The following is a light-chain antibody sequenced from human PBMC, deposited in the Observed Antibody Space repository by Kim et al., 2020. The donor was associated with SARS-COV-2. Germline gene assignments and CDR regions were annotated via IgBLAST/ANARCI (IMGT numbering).Light chain of an antibody. CDR3: HQYASSLQT. V-gene: IGKV3-20*01. CDR1: QSVTNSF. CDR2: AAS. Sequence: SPGERAALPCRAPQSVTNSFLGWYQQKPGQAPRLLMYAASRRATGIEDRFSGSGSGTDFTLTISRLEPEDFAVYYCHQYASSLQTFGQGTKRDIK. J-gene: IGKJ1*01.